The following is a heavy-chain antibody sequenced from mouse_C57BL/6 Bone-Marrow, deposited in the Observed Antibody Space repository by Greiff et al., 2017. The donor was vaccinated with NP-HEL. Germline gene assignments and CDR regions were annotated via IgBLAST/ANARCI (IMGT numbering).Heavy chain of an antibody. D-gene: IGHD1-1*01. Sequence: QVQLQQSGAELVRPGASVTLSCKASGYTFTDYDMHWVKQTPVHGLEWIGAIDPETGGTAYNQKFKGKAILTADKSSSTAYMELRSLTSEDSAVSYWTKVYDYGSSYSAGFAYWGQGALVTVSA. CDR1: GYTFTDYD. CDR3: TKVYDYGSSYSAGFAY. CDR2: IDPETGGT. J-gene: IGHJ3*01. V-gene: IGHV1-15*01.